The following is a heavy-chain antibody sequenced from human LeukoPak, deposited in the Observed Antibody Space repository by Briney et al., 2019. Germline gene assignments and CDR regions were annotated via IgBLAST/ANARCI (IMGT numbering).Heavy chain of an antibody. CDR3: ARKGGRYYGSGSYSSNWFDP. Sequence: SETLSLTCAVYGGSFSGYYWSWIRQPPGKGLEWIGEINHSGSTNYNPSLKSRVTISVDTSKNQFSLELSSVTAADTAVYYCARKGGRYYGSGSYSSNWFDPWGQGTLVTVSS. CDR2: INHSGST. J-gene: IGHJ5*02. CDR1: GGSFSGYY. D-gene: IGHD3-10*01. V-gene: IGHV4-34*01.